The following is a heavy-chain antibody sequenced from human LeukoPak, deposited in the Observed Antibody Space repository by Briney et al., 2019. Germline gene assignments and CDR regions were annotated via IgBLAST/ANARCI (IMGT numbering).Heavy chain of an antibody. D-gene: IGHD3-16*02. V-gene: IGHV3-23*01. CDR1: GFTFSSYA. CDR2: ISGSGDST. J-gene: IGHJ3*02. Sequence: GGSLRLSCAASGFTFSSYAMSWVRQAPGKGLEWVSVISGSGDSTYYADSVKGRFTISRDNSKNTLYLQMNSLRAEDTAVYYCATGVIHDAFDIWGQGTMVTVSS. CDR3: ATGVIHDAFDI.